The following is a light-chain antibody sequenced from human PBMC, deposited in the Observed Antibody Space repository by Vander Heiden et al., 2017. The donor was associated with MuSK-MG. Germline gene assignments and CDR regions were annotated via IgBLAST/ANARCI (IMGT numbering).Light chain of an antibody. Sequence: PGQSITISCTGSSSDVGAYKYVSWYQHRPGKAPKLIIYDVSNRPSGVSNRFSCSKSGNTASLTISGHQAEDEADDDCSSYTGSSTLVLFGGGTKLTVL. V-gene: IGLV2-14*03. J-gene: IGLJ2*01. CDR2: DVS. CDR1: SSDVGAYKY. CDR3: SSYTGSSTLVL.